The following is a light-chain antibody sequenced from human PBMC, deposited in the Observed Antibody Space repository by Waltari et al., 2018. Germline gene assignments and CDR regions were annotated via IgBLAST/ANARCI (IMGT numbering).Light chain of an antibody. CDR2: GAS. Sequence: EIVLTQSPGTLSLSPGERATLPCRASQSVSSSYLAWYQQKPGQAPRLLIHGASSRATGIPDRFSGSGSGTDFTLTISRLEPEDFAVYYCQQYGSSQYTFGQGTKLEIK. J-gene: IGKJ2*01. V-gene: IGKV3-20*01. CDR3: QQYGSSQYT. CDR1: QSVSSSY.